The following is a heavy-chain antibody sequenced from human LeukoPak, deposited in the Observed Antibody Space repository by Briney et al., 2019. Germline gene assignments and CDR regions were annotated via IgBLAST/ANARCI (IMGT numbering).Heavy chain of an antibody. CDR1: GFTFSSYW. J-gene: IGHJ4*02. V-gene: IGHV3-7*01. CDR3: ARPPRGHSSSSGYYYFDY. CDR2: IKQDGSEK. Sequence: GGSLRLSCAASGFTFSSYWMSWVRQAPGKGLEWVANIKQDGSEKYYVDSVKGRFTISRDNAKNSLYLQMNSLRAEDTAVYYCARPPRGHSSSSGYYYFDYWGQGTLVTVSS. D-gene: IGHD6-6*01.